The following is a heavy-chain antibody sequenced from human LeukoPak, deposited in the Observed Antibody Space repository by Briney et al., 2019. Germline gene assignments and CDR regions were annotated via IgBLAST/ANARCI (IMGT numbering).Heavy chain of an antibody. CDR1: GFTFSRYT. V-gene: IGHV3-66*01. J-gene: IGHJ6*02. CDR2: IYSGGST. Sequence: GGSLRLSCAASGFTFSRYTLNWVRQAPGKGLEWVSVIYSGGSTYYADSVKGRFTISRDNSKNTLYLQMNSLRAEDTAVYYCARGSVTTGPFGMDVWGQGTTVTVS. CDR3: ARGSVTTGPFGMDV. D-gene: IGHD5-18*01.